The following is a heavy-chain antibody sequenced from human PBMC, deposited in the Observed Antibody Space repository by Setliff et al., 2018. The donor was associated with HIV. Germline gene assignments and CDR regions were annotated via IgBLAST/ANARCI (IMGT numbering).Heavy chain of an antibody. CDR2: VSYSGST. V-gene: IGHV4-39*01. CDR3: ARHLYRNPDAFDI. J-gene: IGHJ3*02. CDR1: GGSISSSSSY. D-gene: IGHD3-16*01. Sequence: SETLSLTCTVSGGSISSSSSYWGWIRQPPGRGLEWIGSVSYSGSTYYNPSLKSRVTISVDTSKNQFSLRLSSVTAADTAVFFCARHLYRNPDAFDIWGQGTMVTVSS.